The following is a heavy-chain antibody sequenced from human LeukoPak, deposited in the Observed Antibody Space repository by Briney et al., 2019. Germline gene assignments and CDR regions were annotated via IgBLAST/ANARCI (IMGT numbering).Heavy chain of an antibody. Sequence: SETLSLTCTVSGGSISSYYWSWIRQPPGKGLEWIGYIYYSGSTNYNPSLKSRVTISVDTSKNQFSLKLSSVTGADTAVYYCARARMNAFDIWGQGTMVTVSS. J-gene: IGHJ3*02. V-gene: IGHV4-59*01. CDR2: IYYSGST. CDR1: GGSISSYY. CDR3: ARARMNAFDI.